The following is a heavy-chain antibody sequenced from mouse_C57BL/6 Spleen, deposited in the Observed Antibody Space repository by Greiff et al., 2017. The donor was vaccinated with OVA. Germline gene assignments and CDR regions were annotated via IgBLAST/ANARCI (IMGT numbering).Heavy chain of an antibody. CDR1: GYTFTSYW. CDR2: IDPSDSYT. CDR3: ARGDYDGTLAY. J-gene: IGHJ3*01. D-gene: IGHD2-4*01. V-gene: IGHV1-69*01. Sequence: QVQLQQSGAELVMPGASVKLSCKASGYTFTSYWMHWVKQRPGQGLEWIGEIDPSDSYTNYNQKFKGKSTLTVDKSSSTAYMQLSSLTSEDSAVYYCARGDYDGTLAYWGQGTLVTVSA.